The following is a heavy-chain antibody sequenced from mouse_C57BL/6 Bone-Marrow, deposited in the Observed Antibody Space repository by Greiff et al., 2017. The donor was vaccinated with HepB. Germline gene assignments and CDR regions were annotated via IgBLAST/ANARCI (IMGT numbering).Heavy chain of an antibody. J-gene: IGHJ3*01. D-gene: IGHD3-1*01. V-gene: IGHV5-2*01. CDR1: EYAFPSHD. CDR3: ARPPFTGYWFAY. CDR2: INSDGGST. Sequence: EVQRVEPGGGLVQPGESLKLSCESNEYAFPSHDMSWVRKTPEKRLELVAAINSDGGSTYYPDTMKRRFIFARDNTKKTLYLQMSSLRSKDTALYYWARPPFTGYWFAYWGKGTLVTVSA.